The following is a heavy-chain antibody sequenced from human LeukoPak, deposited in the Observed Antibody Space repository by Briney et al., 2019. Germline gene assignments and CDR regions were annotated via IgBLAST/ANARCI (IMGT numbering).Heavy chain of an antibody. CDR3: VACSSCSCYGDRFDP. V-gene: IGHV3-23*01. CDR1: GFTFNNYA. D-gene: IGHD2-2*01. J-gene: IGHJ5*02. Sequence: GGSLRLSCAASGFTFNNYAMSWVRQAPGKGLEWVSAVSGSGDSYYADSVKGRFTISRDNSKNTLYLQMNSLRAEDAAVYYCVACSSCSCYGDRFDPWGQGTLVTVSS. CDR2: VSGSGDS.